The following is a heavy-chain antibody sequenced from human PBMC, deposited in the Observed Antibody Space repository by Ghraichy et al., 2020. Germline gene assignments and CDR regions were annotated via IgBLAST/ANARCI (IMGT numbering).Heavy chain of an antibody. J-gene: IGHJ6*02. CDR2: MNPNSGNT. CDR3: ARGNWGYCSSTSCYMPGMDV. CDR1: GYTFTSYD. V-gene: IGHV1-8*01. Sequence: ASVKVSCKASGYTFTSYDINWVRQATGQGLEWMGWMNPNSGNTGYAQKFQGRVTMTRNTSISTAYMELSSLRSEDTAVYYCARGNWGYCSSTSCYMPGMDVWGQGTTVTVSS. D-gene: IGHD2-2*02.